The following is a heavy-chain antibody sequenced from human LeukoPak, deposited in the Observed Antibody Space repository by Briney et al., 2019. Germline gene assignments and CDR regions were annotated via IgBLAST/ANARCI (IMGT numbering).Heavy chain of an antibody. Sequence: SVKVSCKASGGTFSSYAISWVRQAPGQGLEWMGGIIPIFGTANYAQKFQGRVTITADESTSTAYMELSSLRSEDTAVYYCARDRGSAMIVVADDAFDIWGQGTMVTVSS. D-gene: IGHD3-22*01. J-gene: IGHJ3*02. CDR3: ARDRGSAMIVVADDAFDI. CDR2: IIPIFGTA. V-gene: IGHV1-69*13. CDR1: GGTFSSYA.